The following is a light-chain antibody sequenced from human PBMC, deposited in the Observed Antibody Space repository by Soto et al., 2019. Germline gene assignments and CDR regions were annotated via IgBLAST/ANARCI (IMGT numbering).Light chain of an antibody. V-gene: IGLV1-40*01. CDR3: QSYDSSLSVLYV. CDR2: GNS. Sequence: QSLLTQPPSVSGAPGQMVTISCTGSSSNIGAGYDVHWYQQLPGTAPKLLIYGNSNRPSGVPDRFSGSKSGTSASLAITGLQAEDEADYYCQSYDSSLSVLYVFGTGTKVTVL. CDR1: SSNIGAGYD. J-gene: IGLJ1*01.